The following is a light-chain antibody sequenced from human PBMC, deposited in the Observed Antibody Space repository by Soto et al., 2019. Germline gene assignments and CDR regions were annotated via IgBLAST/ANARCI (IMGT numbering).Light chain of an antibody. V-gene: IGKV3-20*01. CDR1: QSVSSY. CDR3: QQYGSSSWT. CDR2: GAS. Sequence: ERVMTQSPATLSVSPGERATLSCRASQSVSSYLAWYQQKPGQAPRLLIYGASSRATGIPDRFSGSGSGTDFTLTISRLEPEDFAVYYCQQYGSSSWTFGQGTKVDIK. J-gene: IGKJ1*01.